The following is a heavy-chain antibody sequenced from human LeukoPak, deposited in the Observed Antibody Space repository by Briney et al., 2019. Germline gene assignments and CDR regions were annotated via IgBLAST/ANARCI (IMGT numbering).Heavy chain of an antibody. CDR1: GFTFSSYS. D-gene: IGHD2-2*01. V-gene: IGHV3-21*01. CDR3: ARDRHCSSTSCYYYGMDV. Sequence: GGSLRLSCAASGFTFSSYSMNWVRQAPGKGLEWVSSISSSSSYIYYADSVKGRFTISRDNAKNSLYLQMNSLRAEDTAVHYCARDRHCSSTSCYYYGMDVWGQGTTVTVSS. J-gene: IGHJ6*02. CDR2: ISSSSSYI.